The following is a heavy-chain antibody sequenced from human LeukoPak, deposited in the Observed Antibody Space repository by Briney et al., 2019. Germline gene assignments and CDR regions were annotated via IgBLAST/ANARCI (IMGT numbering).Heavy chain of an antibody. V-gene: IGHV3-20*04. CDR1: GFTFDDYG. Sequence: GGSLRLSCAVSGFTFDDYGMTWVRQAPGKGLEWVSTINWNGDSTGYADSVKGRFTISRDNSKNTLYLQMNSLRAEDTAVYYCAKDLDDYGGNGRGYWGQGTLVTVSS. CDR2: INWNGDST. CDR3: AKDLDDYGGNGRGY. D-gene: IGHD4-23*01. J-gene: IGHJ4*02.